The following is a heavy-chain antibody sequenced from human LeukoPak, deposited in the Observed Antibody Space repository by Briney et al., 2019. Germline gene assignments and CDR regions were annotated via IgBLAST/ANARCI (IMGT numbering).Heavy chain of an antibody. CDR1: GYIFTELS. CDR3: ARDGVNRENWFDP. Sequence: ASVKVSCKVSGYIFTELSMHWVRQAPGQGLEWMGGFNPEDGETFYAQKFQGRVNMTEDTSTDTAYMELSSLRSEDTAVYYCARDGVNRENWFDPWGQGTLVTVSS. CDR2: FNPEDGET. V-gene: IGHV1-24*01. D-gene: IGHD3-10*01. J-gene: IGHJ5*02.